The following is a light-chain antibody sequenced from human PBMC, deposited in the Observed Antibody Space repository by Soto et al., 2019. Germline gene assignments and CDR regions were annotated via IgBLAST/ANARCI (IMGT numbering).Light chain of an antibody. Sequence: EIGLTLSPATLSLSPGERATLSCRASQSVSRYLAWYQQKPGQAPRLVIHDTSTRATGVPDTFSGSGSGTEFTLTISSLEPEDFAMYYCQQRFSWPPTFGGGTHVEIK. CDR2: DTS. CDR1: QSVSRY. CDR3: QQRFSWPPT. V-gene: IGKV3-11*01. J-gene: IGKJ4*01.